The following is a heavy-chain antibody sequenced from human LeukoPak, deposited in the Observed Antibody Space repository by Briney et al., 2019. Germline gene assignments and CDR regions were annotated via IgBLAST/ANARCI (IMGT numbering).Heavy chain of an antibody. CDR1: GFTLNNYG. Sequence: GGSLRLSCAASGFTLNNYGMHWVRQAPGKGLVWVAFILYDGSNKYYADSVKGRFTISRDNSKNTQYLQMSSLRPEDTAVYYCARPDYDYVWGSYSPLGYWGQGTLVTVSS. D-gene: IGHD3-16*01. J-gene: IGHJ4*02. CDR2: ILYDGSNK. V-gene: IGHV3-30*02. CDR3: ARPDYDYVWGSYSPLGY.